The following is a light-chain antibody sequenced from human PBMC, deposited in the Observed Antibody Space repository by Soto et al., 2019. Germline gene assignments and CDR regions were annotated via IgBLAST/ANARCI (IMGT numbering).Light chain of an antibody. CDR2: DAS. CDR3: QQKLT. J-gene: IGKJ4*01. Sequence: EIVLTQSPATLSLSPGERATLSCRASQSVSSYLAWYQQKPGQAPRLLIYDASNRATGIPARFSGSGSGTDFTLTLSSIEPEDFAVYYCQQKLTFGGGTKVEIK. V-gene: IGKV3-11*01. CDR1: QSVSSY.